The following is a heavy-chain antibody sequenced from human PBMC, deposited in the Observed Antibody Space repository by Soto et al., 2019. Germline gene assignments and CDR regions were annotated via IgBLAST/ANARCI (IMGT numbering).Heavy chain of an antibody. CDR3: ARNAYQLPNFSYYYGMDV. D-gene: IGHD2-2*01. CDR2: IYYSGST. V-gene: IGHV4-61*01. Sequence: SETLSLTCTVSGGSVSSGSYYWSWIRQPPGKGLEWIGYIYYSGSTNYNPSLKSRVTISVDTSKNQFSLKLSSMTAADTAVYYCARNAYQLPNFSYYYGMDVWGQGTTVTVSS. CDR1: GGSVSSGSYY. J-gene: IGHJ6*02.